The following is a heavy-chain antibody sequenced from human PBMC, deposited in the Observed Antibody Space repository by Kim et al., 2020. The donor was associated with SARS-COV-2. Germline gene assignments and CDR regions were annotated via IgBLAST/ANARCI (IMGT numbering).Heavy chain of an antibody. V-gene: IGHV7-4-1*02. J-gene: IGHJ4*02. CDR1: GYTFTSFA. CDR2: INPNTGNP. D-gene: IGHD3-3*01. CDR3: ARSDPLTIFGVLIANSALDY. Sequence: ASVKVSYKASGYTFTSFAMNLVRQAPGQGLEWMGWINPNTGNPTYAQGFTGRFVFSLDTSVSTAYLQISSLKAEDTAVYYCARSDPLTIFGVLIANSALDYWGQGTLVTVSS.